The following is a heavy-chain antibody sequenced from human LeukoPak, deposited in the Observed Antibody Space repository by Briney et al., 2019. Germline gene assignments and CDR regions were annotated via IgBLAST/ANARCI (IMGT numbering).Heavy chain of an antibody. CDR3: ARDQGGGHTYYSDY. V-gene: IGHV3-48*01. D-gene: IGHD2-15*01. Sequence: GGSLRLSCAASGFTFSSYNMNWVRQAPGKGLEWVSYISSSSSTIYYADSVKGRFTISRDNAKNSLYLQMNSLRAEDTAVYYCARDQGGGHTYYSDYWGQGTLVTVAS. CDR1: GFTFSSYN. CDR2: ISSSSSTI. J-gene: IGHJ4*02.